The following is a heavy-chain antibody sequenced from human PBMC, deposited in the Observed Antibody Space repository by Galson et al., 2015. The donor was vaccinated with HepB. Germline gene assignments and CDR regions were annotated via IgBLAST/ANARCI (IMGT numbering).Heavy chain of an antibody. CDR1: GFRFSNYW. Sequence: SLRLSCAASGFRFSNYWMSWVRQAPGKGLEWVANIKKDGSDEYYVDSVKGRFTISRDNAKNFLYLQMNSLGAEDTAEYYCARDFVGWFGEYTFFDYWGQGTPVTVSS. CDR3: ARDFVGWFGEYTFFDY. J-gene: IGHJ4*02. D-gene: IGHD3-10*01. V-gene: IGHV3-7*03. CDR2: IKKDGSDE.